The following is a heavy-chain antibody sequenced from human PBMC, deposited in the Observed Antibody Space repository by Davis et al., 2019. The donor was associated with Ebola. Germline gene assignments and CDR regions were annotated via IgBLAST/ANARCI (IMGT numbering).Heavy chain of an antibody. CDR3: AREADYYDSSGYSHYFDC. J-gene: IGHJ4*02. Sequence: GESLKISCAASGFTFSRYTMNWVRQAPGKGLEWVSSISSSSSYIYYADSVKGQFTISRDNAKNSLYLQMNSLRAEDTAVYYCAREADYYDSSGYSHYFDCWGQGTLVTVSS. CDR1: GFTFSRYT. CDR2: ISSSSSYI. D-gene: IGHD3-22*01. V-gene: IGHV3-21*01.